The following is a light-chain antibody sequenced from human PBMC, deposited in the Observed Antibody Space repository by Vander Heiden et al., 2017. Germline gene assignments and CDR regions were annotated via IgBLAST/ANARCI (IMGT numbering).Light chain of an antibody. V-gene: IGLV2-11*01. Sequence: QSSLTRPRPVSGSPGQSVTISCTGTSSDVGGYNYVSWYQEHPGRAPKVMMYDVSKRPSGVPDRFSGSKSGNTASLTISGLQAEDEAEYYCCSSAGSYTFVVFGGGTKLTVL. J-gene: IGLJ2*01. CDR3: CSSAGSYTFVV. CDR2: DVS. CDR1: SSDVGGYNY.